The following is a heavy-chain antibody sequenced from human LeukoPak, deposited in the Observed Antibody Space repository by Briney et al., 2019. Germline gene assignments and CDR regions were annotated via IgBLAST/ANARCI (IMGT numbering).Heavy chain of an antibody. CDR1: GFSVSSNY. D-gene: IGHD4-23*01. Sequence: PGGSLRLSCAASGFSVSSNYMNWVRQAPGRGLEWVSALYSDGRTYYADPVKGRFTISRDNSQNILYLQMNSLRAEDTAVYYCARGGHSYDGNAYCFGFWGQGTLVTVSS. CDR2: LYSDGRT. CDR3: ARGGHSYDGNAYCFGF. J-gene: IGHJ4*02. V-gene: IGHV3-53*01.